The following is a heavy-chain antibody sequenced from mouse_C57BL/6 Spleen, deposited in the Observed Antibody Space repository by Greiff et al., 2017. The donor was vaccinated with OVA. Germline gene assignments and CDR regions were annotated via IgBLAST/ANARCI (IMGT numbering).Heavy chain of an antibody. Sequence: VQLKQPGAELVKPGASVKLSCKASGYTFTSYWMQWVKQRPGQGLEWIGEIDPSDSYTNYNQKFKGKATLTVDTSSSTAYMQLSSLTSEDSAVYYCASWFAYWGQGTLVTVSA. CDR3: ASWFAY. V-gene: IGHV1-50*01. CDR2: IDPSDSYT. CDR1: GYTFTSYW. J-gene: IGHJ3*01.